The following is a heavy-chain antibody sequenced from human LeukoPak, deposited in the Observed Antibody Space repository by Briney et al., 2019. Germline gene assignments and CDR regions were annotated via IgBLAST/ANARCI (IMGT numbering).Heavy chain of an antibody. CDR2: ISVGGGDT. CDR1: GFIFSSYV. J-gene: IGHJ6*02. Sequence: GGSLRLSCEASGFIFSSYVMGWVRQAPGKGLEWVSSISVGGGDTFTADSVKGRFTITRENSKNTLYLQMMGLRVEDTAIYYCARGGDRITMVRGVTGYGMDVWGQGTTVTVSS. CDR3: ARGGDRITMVRGVTGYGMDV. D-gene: IGHD3-10*01. V-gene: IGHV3-23*01.